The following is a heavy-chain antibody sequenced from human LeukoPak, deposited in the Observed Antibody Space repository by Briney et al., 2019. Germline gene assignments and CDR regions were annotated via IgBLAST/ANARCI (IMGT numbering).Heavy chain of an antibody. CDR2: TYYRSKWYN. D-gene: IGHD6-13*01. CDR1: GDSFSSNSAA. Sequence: SQTLSLTCAISGDSFSSNSAAWNWIRQSPSRGLEWLGSTYYRSKWYNDYAVSVKSLITINPDTSKNQFSLQLNSVTPEDTAVYYCARDVGPVCCRQQLDPWGQGTLVTVSS. V-gene: IGHV6-1*01. CDR3: ARDVGPVCCRQQLDP. J-gene: IGHJ5*02.